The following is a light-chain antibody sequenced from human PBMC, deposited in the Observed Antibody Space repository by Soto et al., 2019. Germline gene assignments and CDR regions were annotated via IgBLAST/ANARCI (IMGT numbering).Light chain of an antibody. CDR2: DAS. J-gene: IGKJ1*01. CDR3: QQRSNWPPWT. V-gene: IGKV3-11*01. Sequence: EIVLTQSPATLSLSPGERATLSCRASQSVSSYLAWYHQKPGQAPRLLIYDASNRATVIPARFSGSGSGTDFTLTISSLEPEDFAVYYCQQRSNWPPWTFGQGTKVEIK. CDR1: QSVSSY.